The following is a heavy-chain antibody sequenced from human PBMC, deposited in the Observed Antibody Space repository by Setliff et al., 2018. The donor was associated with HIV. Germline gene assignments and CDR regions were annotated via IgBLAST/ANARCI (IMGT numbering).Heavy chain of an antibody. Sequence: SETLSLTCTVSGVSISNYYWSWIRQPAGKGLEWIGRIYNSGNTNYNPSLKSRVTMSVDTSKKQFSLKMSSVTAADTAVYYYARAGSMVRGVIISARDIWCQGTMVTVSS. CDR2: IYNSGNT. CDR3: ARAGSMVRGVIISARDI. V-gene: IGHV4-4*07. D-gene: IGHD3-10*01. CDR1: GVSISNYY. J-gene: IGHJ3*02.